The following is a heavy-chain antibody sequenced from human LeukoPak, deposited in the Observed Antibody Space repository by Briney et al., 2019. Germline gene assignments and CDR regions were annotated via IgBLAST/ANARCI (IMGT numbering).Heavy chain of an antibody. CDR1: GFTFSSYA. CDR3: AKGRGNTAMVNFDY. CDR2: ISGSGSST. V-gene: IGHV3-23*01. J-gene: IGHJ4*02. Sequence: PGGSLRLSCAASGFTFSSYAMTWVRQAPGKGLEGVSGISGSGSSTYYADSVKGRFTISRDNSKNTLYLQMTSLRAEDTAVYYCAKGRGNTAMVNFDYWGQGTLVTVSS. D-gene: IGHD5-18*01.